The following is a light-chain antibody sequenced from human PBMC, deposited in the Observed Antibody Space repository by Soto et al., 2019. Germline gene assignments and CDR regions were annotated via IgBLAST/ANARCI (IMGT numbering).Light chain of an antibody. CDR2: WAS. V-gene: IGKV4-1*01. CDR1: QSVLYSSYNKSY. CDR3: QQYYSTLIT. Sequence: DIALTQSPDSLALSLGERATMNCKSSQSVLYSSYNKSYLAWYQVKPGRPPKLLFSWASTREYGVPYRFSGSGSVTDFTLTISSLQAEDVAVYYCQQYYSTLITFGQGTRLEIK. J-gene: IGKJ5*01.